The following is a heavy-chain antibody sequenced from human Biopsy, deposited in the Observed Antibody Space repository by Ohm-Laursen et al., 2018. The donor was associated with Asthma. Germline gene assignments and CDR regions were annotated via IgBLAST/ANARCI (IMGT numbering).Heavy chain of an antibody. CDR2: ISYDGSIT. CDR1: GFIFSNYA. V-gene: IGHV3-30*04. CDR3: GIVVAANPFQGDC. D-gene: IGHD2-15*01. J-gene: IGHJ4*02. Sequence: SLRLSCAASGFIFSNYALHWVRQAPGKGLEWVAVISYDGSITHYADSVKGRFTISRDNSKNTVYLDISSLRIEDTAVFYCGIVVAANPFQGDCWGQGTLVTVSS.